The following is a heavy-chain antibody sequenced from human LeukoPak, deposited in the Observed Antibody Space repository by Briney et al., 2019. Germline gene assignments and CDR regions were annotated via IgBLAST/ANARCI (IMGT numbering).Heavy chain of an antibody. CDR2: IYYSGST. J-gene: IGHJ4*02. Sequence: SDTLSLTCTVSGGFIRSSSYYWGWIRQPPGKGLEWIGSIYYSGSTYYNPSLKSRVTISVDTSKHQLTLKLSSVTAADSSVYYCARHAGMGYSSGWYFFDYWGQGTLVTVSS. D-gene: IGHD6-19*01. CDR3: ARHAGMGYSSGWYFFDY. V-gene: IGHV4-39*01. CDR1: GGFIRSSSYY.